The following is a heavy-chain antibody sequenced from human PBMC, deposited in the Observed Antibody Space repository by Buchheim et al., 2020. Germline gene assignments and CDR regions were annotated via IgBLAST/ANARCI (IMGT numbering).Heavy chain of an antibody. D-gene: IGHD4-17*01. V-gene: IGHV3-48*01. Sequence: EVQLVESGGGLVQPGGSLRLSCAASGFTFSSYSMNWVRQAPGKGLEWVSYISSSSSTIYYADSVKGRFTISRDNATNSLYLQMNSLRAEDTAVYYCARAPRLRRDYYGMDVWGQGTT. CDR2: ISSSSSTI. CDR1: GFTFSSYS. CDR3: ARAPRLRRDYYGMDV. J-gene: IGHJ6*02.